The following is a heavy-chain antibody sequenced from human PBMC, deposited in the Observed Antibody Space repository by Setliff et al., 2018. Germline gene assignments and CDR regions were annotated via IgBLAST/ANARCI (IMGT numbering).Heavy chain of an antibody. J-gene: IGHJ5*02. V-gene: IGHV4-61*02. CDR3: ARGYCSSPSCFFAGWFDP. D-gene: IGHD2-2*01. Sequence: PSETLSLTCTVSGGSISSGSNYWSWIRQPAGRGVEWIGLIDPSGNTNSHPSLKSRFTISGDTSKNQFSLKLTSVTAADTAVYYCARGYCSSPSCFFAGWFDPWGQGTLVTVSS. CDR2: IDPSGNT. CDR1: GGSISSGSNY.